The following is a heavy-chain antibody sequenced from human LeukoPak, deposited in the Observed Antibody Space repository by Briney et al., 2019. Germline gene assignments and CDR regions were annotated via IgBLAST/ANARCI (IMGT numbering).Heavy chain of an antibody. J-gene: IGHJ5*02. D-gene: IGHD4-17*01. CDR1: GFTFSSYW. CDR2: IKTDGSQI. CDR3: ATDFWTTVTTEWFDP. V-gene: IGHV3-7*01. Sequence: PGGSLRLSCVASGFTFSSYWMTWVRQAPGKGLEWVANIKTDGSQIYYVDSVKGRFTISRDNSKNTLYLQMNSLRAEDTAVYYCATDFWTTVTTEWFDPWGQGTLVTVSS.